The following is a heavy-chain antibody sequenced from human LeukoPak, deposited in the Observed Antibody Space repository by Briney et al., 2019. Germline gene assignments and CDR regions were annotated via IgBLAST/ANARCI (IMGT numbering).Heavy chain of an antibody. CDR1: GGSISSGSYY. CDR2: IYTSGSA. V-gene: IGHV4-61*09. Sequence: PSETLSLTCTVSGGSISSGSYYWSWIRQPAGKGLEWIGHIYTSGSANYNPSLKSRVTMSVDTSKNQFSLKLSSVTAADTAVYYCAREGYSSGWYPYESHFDYWGQGTLVTVSS. CDR3: AREGYSSGWYPYESHFDY. J-gene: IGHJ4*02. D-gene: IGHD6-19*01.